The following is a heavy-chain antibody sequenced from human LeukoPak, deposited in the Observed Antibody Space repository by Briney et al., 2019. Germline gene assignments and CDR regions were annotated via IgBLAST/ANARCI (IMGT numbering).Heavy chain of an antibody. Sequence: GGSLRLSCAASGFTVSNNFMRWVRQAPGKGLEWVSLIYSGGETRYADSVKGRFTISRDNSKSTLYLQMDSLRAEDTAVYYCARDYFGPWGQGTLVTVSS. CDR1: GFTVSNNF. V-gene: IGHV3-53*01. CDR2: IYSGGET. J-gene: IGHJ5*02. CDR3: ARDYFGP.